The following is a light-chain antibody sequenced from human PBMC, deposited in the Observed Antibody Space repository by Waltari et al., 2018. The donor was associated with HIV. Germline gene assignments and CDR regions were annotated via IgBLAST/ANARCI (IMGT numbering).Light chain of an antibody. CDR1: QDISND. CDR2: DAS. V-gene: IGKV1-33*01. CDR3: QQYDNTLAYT. Sequence: DIQMPQSPSPLSASVGDRVTITCQGSQDISNDLNWYQQKPGKAPKLLIYDASNLETAVPSRFSGSGAGTDYTFTISSLQPEDNATDYCQQYDNTLAYTFGQGTKLEIK. J-gene: IGKJ2*01.